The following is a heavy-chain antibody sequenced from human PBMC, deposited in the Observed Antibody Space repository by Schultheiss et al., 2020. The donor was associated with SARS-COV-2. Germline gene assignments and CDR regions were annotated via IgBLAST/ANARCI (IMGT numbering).Heavy chain of an antibody. V-gene: IGHV4-39*07. D-gene: IGHD3-9*01. CDR1: GGSISSSSYY. J-gene: IGHJ5*02. CDR3: ALASLRYFDWLSTWGWFDP. CDR2: INHSGSI. Sequence: SETLSLTCTVSGGSISSSSYYWGWIRQPPGKGLEWIGEINHSGSINYNPSLKSRVTVSLDTSKNQFSLKLSSVTAADTAVYYCALASLRYFDWLSTWGWFDPWGQGTLVTVSS.